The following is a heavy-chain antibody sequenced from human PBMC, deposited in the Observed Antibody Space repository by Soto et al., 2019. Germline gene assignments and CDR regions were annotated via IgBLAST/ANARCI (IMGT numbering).Heavy chain of an antibody. CDR3: ARDRDGDYDLVFDY. V-gene: IGHV3-21*01. Sequence: EVQLVESGGGLVKPGGSLRLSCAASGFTFSSYSMNWVRQAPGKGLEWVSSISSSSSYIYYADSVKGRFTISRDNAKNSLYLQMNSLRAEDTAVYYCARDRDGDYDLVFDYWGQETLVTVSS. D-gene: IGHD4-17*01. CDR2: ISSSSSYI. J-gene: IGHJ4*02. CDR1: GFTFSSYS.